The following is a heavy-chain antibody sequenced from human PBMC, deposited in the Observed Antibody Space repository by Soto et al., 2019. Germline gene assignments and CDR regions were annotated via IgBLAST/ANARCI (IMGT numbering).Heavy chain of an antibody. D-gene: IGHD3-22*01. CDR2: ISSSSSTI. J-gene: IGHJ4*02. CDR1: GFTFSSYS. Sequence: PGGSLRLSCAASGFTFSSYSMNWARQAPGKGLEWVSYISSSSSTIYYADSVKGRFTISRDNAKNSLYLQMNSLRDEDTAVYYCARGPGDYYDSSGYFDYWGQGTLVTVSS. CDR3: ARGPGDYYDSSGYFDY. V-gene: IGHV3-48*02.